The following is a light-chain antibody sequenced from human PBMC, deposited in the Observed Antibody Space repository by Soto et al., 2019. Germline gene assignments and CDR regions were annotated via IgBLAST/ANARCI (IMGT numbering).Light chain of an antibody. Sequence: QSALTQPASVSGSPGWSITISYTGTSSDVGSYNLVSWYQQHPGKAPKLMIYEVSKRPSGVSNRFSGSKSGNTASLTISGLQAEDEADYYCCSYAGSSTFNYVFGTGTQLTVL. V-gene: IGLV2-23*02. CDR3: CSYAGSSTFNYV. CDR1: SSDVGSYNL. J-gene: IGLJ1*01. CDR2: EVS.